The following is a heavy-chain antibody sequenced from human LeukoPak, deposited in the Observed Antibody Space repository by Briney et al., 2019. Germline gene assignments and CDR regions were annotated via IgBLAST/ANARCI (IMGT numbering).Heavy chain of an antibody. CDR1: GGTFSSYA. CDR2: IIPILGIA. V-gene: IGHV1-69*04. D-gene: IGHD1-26*01. CDR3: ATDYSGSYHIDY. J-gene: IGHJ4*02. Sequence: SVKVSCKASGGTFSSYAISWVRQAPGQGLEWMGRIIPILGIANYAQKFQGRVTITADKSTSTAYMELSSLRSEDTAVYYCATDYSGSYHIDYWGQGTLVTVSS.